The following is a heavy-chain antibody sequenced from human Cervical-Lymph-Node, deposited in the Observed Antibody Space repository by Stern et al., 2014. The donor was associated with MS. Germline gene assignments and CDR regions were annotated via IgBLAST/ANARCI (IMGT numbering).Heavy chain of an antibody. D-gene: IGHD1-14*01. CDR2: IKSNADGGTT. Sequence: VQLVQSGGGLVKPGGSLRLSCAASGLTFSNVWMSWVRQAPGKGLEWVGRIKSNADGGTTVYAAPVKGRFSISRDDSKNTLSLQMNSLRTEDTAVYYCTTLPHDRWGQGVLVTVSS. V-gene: IGHV3-15*01. J-gene: IGHJ4*01. CDR1: GLTFSNVW. CDR3: TTLPHDR.